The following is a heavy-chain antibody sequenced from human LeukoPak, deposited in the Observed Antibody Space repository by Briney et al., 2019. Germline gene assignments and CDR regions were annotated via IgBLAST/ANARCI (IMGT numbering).Heavy chain of an antibody. Sequence: SQTLSLTCTVSGGSISSGSYYWSWIRQPAGKGLEWIGRIYTSGSTNYNLSLKSRVTISVDTSKNQFSLKLSSVTAADTAVYYCAREAGGDDAFDIWGQGTMVTVSS. D-gene: IGHD2-21*02. CDR1: GGSISSGSYY. V-gene: IGHV4-61*02. CDR3: AREAGGDDAFDI. J-gene: IGHJ3*02. CDR2: IYTSGST.